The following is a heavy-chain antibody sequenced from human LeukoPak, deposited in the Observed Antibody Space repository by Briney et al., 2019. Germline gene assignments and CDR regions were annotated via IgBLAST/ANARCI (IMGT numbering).Heavy chain of an antibody. D-gene: IGHD1-26*01. J-gene: IGHJ4*02. CDR1: GVSISSYY. Sequence: SETLSLTCIVSGVSISSYYWSWIRQPPGKGLEWIGSVYPSGSTYYNPSLKSRVTISADTSKNQFSLKLSSVTAADTAVYYCASFVGAATTSHIDYWGQGTLVTVSS. CDR3: ASFVGAATTSHIDY. V-gene: IGHV4-38-2*02. CDR2: VYPSGST.